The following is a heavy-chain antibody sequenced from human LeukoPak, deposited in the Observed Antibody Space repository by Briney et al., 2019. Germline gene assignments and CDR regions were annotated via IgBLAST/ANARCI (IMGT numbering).Heavy chain of an antibody. D-gene: IGHD2-15*01. Sequence: SETLSLTCTVSGGSISSSSYYWGWIRQPPGKGLQWIGRIYYSGSTYYNPSLKSRVTISVGTSKNQFSLKLSSVTAADTAVYYCARESCSGGSCYPDAFDIWGQGTMVTVSS. J-gene: IGHJ3*02. CDR2: IYYSGST. CDR3: ARESCSGGSCYPDAFDI. CDR1: GGSISSSSYY. V-gene: IGHV4-39*07.